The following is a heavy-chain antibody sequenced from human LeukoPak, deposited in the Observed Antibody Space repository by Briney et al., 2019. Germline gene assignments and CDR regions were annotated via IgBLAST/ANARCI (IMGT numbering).Heavy chain of an antibody. CDR1: GYTFITYG. V-gene: IGHV1-8*02. Sequence: ASVKVSCKASGYTFITYGISWVRQAPGQGLEWMGWMNPNSGNTGYAQKFQGRVTMTRNTSISTAYMELSSLRPEDTAVYYCARWEGGHDYWGQGTLVTVSS. CDR3: ARWEGGHDY. CDR2: MNPNSGNT. D-gene: IGHD1-26*01. J-gene: IGHJ4*02.